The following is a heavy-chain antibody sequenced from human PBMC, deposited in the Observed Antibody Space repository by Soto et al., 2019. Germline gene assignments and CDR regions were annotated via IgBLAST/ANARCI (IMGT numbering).Heavy chain of an antibody. CDR3: AKQGAAQGYVDV. J-gene: IGHJ6*03. CDR1: GFSFSSYA. D-gene: IGHD6-6*01. CDR2: ISGSGGSA. V-gene: IGHV3-23*01. Sequence: EVQLLESGGGLVQPGGSLRLSCAASGFSFSSYAMSSVRQAPGKGLEWVSAISGSGGSAYYADSVKGRFTFSRDNSKDTLYLQMNSLRDEDTAVYYCAKQGAAQGYVDVWGKGTTVTVSS.